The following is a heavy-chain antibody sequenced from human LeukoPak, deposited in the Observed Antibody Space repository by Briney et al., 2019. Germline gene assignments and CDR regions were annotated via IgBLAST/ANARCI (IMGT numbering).Heavy chain of an antibody. CDR1: GCTFTSYT. V-gene: IGHV3-23*01. CDR3: AKWGDYDVLTGYYVSDY. D-gene: IGHD3-9*01. CDR2: ITASGGNK. Sequence: GGSLRLSCAASGCTFTSYTMNWIRQPPGKGLEWVSAITASGGNKYYPAPVKGRSIISRDNYKTPVFLQMNSLRAEDTAVYYCAKWGDYDVLTGYYVSDYWGQGTLVTVSS. J-gene: IGHJ4*02.